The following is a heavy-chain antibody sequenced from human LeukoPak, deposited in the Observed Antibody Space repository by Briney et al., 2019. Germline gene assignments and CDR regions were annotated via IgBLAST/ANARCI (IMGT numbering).Heavy chain of an antibody. CDR1: GFTFSSYS. CDR2: ISSSSSYI. D-gene: IGHD1-1*01. CDR3: ARDFAQLGVFDY. Sequence: KAGGSLRLSCAASGFTFSSYSMNWVRQAPGKGLEWVSSISSSSSYIYYADSVKGRFTISRDNAKNSLYLQMNSLRAEDTAVYYCARDFAQLGVFDYWGQGTLVTVSS. V-gene: IGHV3-21*01. J-gene: IGHJ4*02.